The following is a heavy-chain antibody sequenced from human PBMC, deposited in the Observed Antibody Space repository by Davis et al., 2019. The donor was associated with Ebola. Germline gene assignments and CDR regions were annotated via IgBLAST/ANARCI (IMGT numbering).Heavy chain of an antibody. D-gene: IGHD6-13*01. J-gene: IGHJ6*02. CDR3: ARGPMPSWYADFYKYGMDV. CDR2: ISGDGDLT. Sequence: GESLKISCAASGFTFGQYAMYWVRQRPGKGLEWVSLISGDGDLTYYADSVKGRFTISRDNSKESLYLQIHSLRSEDTALYFCARGPMPSWYADFYKYGMDVWGQGTTVTASS. CDR1: GFTFGQYA. V-gene: IGHV3-43*02.